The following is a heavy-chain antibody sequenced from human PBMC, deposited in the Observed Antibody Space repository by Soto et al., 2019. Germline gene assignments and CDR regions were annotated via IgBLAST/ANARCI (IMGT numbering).Heavy chain of an antibody. J-gene: IGHJ3*02. CDR3: ARVGRAYYDILTGTPRDAFDI. Sequence: ASVKVSCKASGYTFTSDYMHWVRQAPGQGLEWMGIINPSGGSTSYAQKFQGRVTMTRDTSTSTVYMELSSLRSEDTAVYYCARVGRAYYDILTGTPRDAFDIWGQGTIVTVSS. CDR1: GYTFTSDY. V-gene: IGHV1-46*03. D-gene: IGHD3-9*01. CDR2: INPSGGST.